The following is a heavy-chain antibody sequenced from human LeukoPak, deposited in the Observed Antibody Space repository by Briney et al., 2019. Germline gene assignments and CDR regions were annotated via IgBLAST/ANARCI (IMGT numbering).Heavy chain of an antibody. CDR3: ATLRRRKAPFDP. Sequence: PSETLSLTCSVSGDSITSNAYFWGWIRQPPGKGLEWIGNIYYAGTSYYNPSFKSRVTLSLDTSKNQFSLKLTSVTAADTAVYYCATLRRRKAPFDPWGQGTLVTVSS. CDR1: GDSITSNAYF. CDR2: IYYAGTS. J-gene: IGHJ5*02. V-gene: IGHV4-39*01.